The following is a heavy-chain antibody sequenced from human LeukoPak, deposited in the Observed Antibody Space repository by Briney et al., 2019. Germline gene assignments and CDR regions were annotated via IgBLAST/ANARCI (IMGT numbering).Heavy chain of an antibody. Sequence: GGSLRLSCAASGFTFSSSAMSWVRQAPGKGREGVSAISAGGTSTYYADSVKGRFTISRDNSKNTLYLQMNSLRAEDTALYYCAKEGRTWELDYWGQGTLVTVSS. CDR1: GFTFSSSA. CDR2: ISAGGTST. D-gene: IGHD1-26*01. J-gene: IGHJ4*02. CDR3: AKEGRTWELDY. V-gene: IGHV3-23*01.